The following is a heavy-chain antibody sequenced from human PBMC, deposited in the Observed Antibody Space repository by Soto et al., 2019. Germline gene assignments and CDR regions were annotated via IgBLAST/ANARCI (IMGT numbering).Heavy chain of an antibody. CDR2: RYYSEST. CDR3: ARTKCSGGSCYSWSLDY. CDR1: GGSITTGGYY. Sequence: PSETLSLTCTVSGGSITTGGYYWSWIRQLPGKGLEWIGHRYYSESTYYNPSLKRRVTISLDTSKNQFSLKLSFVTAADTAMYYRARTKCSGGSCYSWSLDYWGQGTPVTVSS. J-gene: IGHJ4*02. D-gene: IGHD2-15*01. V-gene: IGHV4-31*03.